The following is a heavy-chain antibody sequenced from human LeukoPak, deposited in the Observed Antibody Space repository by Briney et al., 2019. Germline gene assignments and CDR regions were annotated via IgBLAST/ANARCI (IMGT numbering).Heavy chain of an antibody. V-gene: IGHV4-59*01. CDR3: PRVSYDSSGYFRTAHAHFDY. CDR1: GGSISSYY. CDR2: IYYSGST. J-gene: IGHJ4*02. Sequence: SETLSLTCTVSGGSISSYYWSWIRQPPGKGLEWIGYIYYSGSTNYNPSLKSRVTISVDTSKNQFSLKLSSVTAADTAVYYCPRVSYDSSGYFRTAHAHFDYWGQGTLVTVSS. D-gene: IGHD3-22*01.